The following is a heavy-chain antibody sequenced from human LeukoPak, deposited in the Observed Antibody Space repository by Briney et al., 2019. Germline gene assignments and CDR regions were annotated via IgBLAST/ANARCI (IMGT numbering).Heavy chain of an antibody. J-gene: IGHJ4*02. CDR2: IWYDGSNK. V-gene: IGHV3-33*01. D-gene: IGHD2-8*01. Sequence: GRALRPSCAASGFTFSSYGMHWVRQAPGKGLEWVAVIWYDGSNKYYADSVKGRFTISRDNSKNTLYLQMNSLRAEDTAVYYCARDCTNGVCYGTDFDYWGQGTLVTVSS. CDR1: GFTFSSYG. CDR3: ARDCTNGVCYGTDFDY.